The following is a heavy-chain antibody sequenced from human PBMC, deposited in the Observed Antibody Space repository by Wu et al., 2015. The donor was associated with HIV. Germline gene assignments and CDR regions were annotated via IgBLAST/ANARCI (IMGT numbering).Heavy chain of an antibody. CDR1: GGTFSSYA. V-gene: IGHV1-69*05. CDR3: ARDTVTTLHYYYYYGMDV. J-gene: IGHJ6*02. Sequence: QVQLVQSGAEVKKSGSSVKVSCKASGGTFSSYAISWVRQAPGQGLEWMGGIIPIFGTANYAQKFQGRVTITTDESTSTAYMELSSLRSEDTAVYYCARDTVTTLHYYYYYGMDVWGQGTTVTVSS. D-gene: IGHD4-17*01. CDR2: IIPIFGTA.